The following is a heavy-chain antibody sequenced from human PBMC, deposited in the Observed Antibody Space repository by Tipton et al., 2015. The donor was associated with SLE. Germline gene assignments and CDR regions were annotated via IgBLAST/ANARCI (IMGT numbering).Heavy chain of an antibody. CDR2: IYYSGST. CDR3: ARHKGYDGGNWVYYGMGV. D-gene: IGHD4-23*01. J-gene: IGHJ6*02. Sequence: TLSLTCTVSGGSISSYYWSWIRQPPGKGLEWIGYIYYSGSTNYNPSLKSRVTISVDTSKNQFSLKLSSVTAADTAVYYCARHKGYDGGNWVYYGMGVWGQGTTVTVSS. CDR1: GGSISSYY. V-gene: IGHV4-59*07.